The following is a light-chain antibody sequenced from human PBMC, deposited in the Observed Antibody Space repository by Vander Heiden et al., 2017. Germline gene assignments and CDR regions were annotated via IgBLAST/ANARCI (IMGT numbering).Light chain of an antibody. CDR3: AAWDDSLNGPV. CDR1: SSNIGSNT. Sequence: QPVLTQPPSAAGTPGPRVTISCSGSSSNIGSNTVNWHQQLPGTAPKLLIYSNNQRPSGVPDRFSGSKSGTSASLAISGLQSEDEADYYCAAWDDSLNGPVFGGGTKLTVL. J-gene: IGLJ3*02. V-gene: IGLV1-44*01. CDR2: SNN.